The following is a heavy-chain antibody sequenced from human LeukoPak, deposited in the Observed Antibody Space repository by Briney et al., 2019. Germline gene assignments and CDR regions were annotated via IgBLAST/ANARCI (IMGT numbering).Heavy chain of an antibody. D-gene: IGHD3-22*01. J-gene: IGHJ6*02. CDR1: EFTFSTYA. V-gene: IGHV3-23*01. CDR3: AKSSGPGGYYYYGMDV. Sequence: GGSLRLPCEASEFTFSTYAMHWVRQAPGKGLEWVSGISGNGGITYYADSVRGRFTISRDNSKNTLYLQMNSLRAEDTAVYYCAKSSGPGGYYYYGMDVWGQGTTVTVSS. CDR2: ISGNGGIT.